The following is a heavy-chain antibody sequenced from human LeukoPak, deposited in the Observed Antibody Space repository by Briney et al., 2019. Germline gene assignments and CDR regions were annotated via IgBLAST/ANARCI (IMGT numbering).Heavy chain of an antibody. CDR2: IYYRSKWYN. J-gene: IGHJ6*02. D-gene: IGHD5-12*01. V-gene: IGHV6-1*01. Sequence: SQTLSLTCAISGDSVSSNSAAWNWIRQSPSRGLEWLGRIYYRSKWYNDYAVSVKSRITINPDTSKNQFSLQLNSVTPEDTAVYYCARGQIEMATIMDYYYGMDVWGQGTTVTVSS. CDR3: ARGQIEMATIMDYYYGMDV. CDR1: GDSVSSNSAA.